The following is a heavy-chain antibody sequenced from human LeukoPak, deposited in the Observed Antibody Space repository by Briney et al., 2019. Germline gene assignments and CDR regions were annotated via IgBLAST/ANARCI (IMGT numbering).Heavy chain of an antibody. CDR1: GFTVSSNY. V-gene: IGHV3-30*18. J-gene: IGHJ4*02. CDR2: ISYDGSNK. D-gene: IGHD2-15*01. CDR3: AKLGVASLNDY. Sequence: PGGSLRLSCAASGFTVSSNYMSWVRQAPGKGLEWVAVISYDGSNKYYADSVKGRFTISRDNSKNTLYLQMNSLRAEDTAVYYCAKLGVASLNDYWGQGTLVTVSS.